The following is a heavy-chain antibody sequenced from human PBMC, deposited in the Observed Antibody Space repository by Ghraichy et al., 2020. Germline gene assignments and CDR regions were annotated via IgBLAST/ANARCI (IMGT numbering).Heavy chain of an antibody. Sequence: GGSLRLSCSASGFTFSSYAMHWVRQAPGKGLEYVSAISSNGGTTYYADSVKGRFTIYRDNSKNTLDLQMSSRRAEDTAVYYCVTPKGPELQFESSDAFDIWGQGKMGTGSS. D-gene: IGHD5-24*01. J-gene: IGHJ3*02. CDR3: VTPKGPELQFESSDAFDI. CDR1: GFTFSSYA. CDR2: ISSNGGTT. V-gene: IGHV3-64D*06.